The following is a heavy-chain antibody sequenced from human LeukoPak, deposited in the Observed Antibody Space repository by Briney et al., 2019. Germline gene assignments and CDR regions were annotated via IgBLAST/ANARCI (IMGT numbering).Heavy chain of an antibody. J-gene: IGHJ6*03. CDR1: GGSISSSSYY. CDR3: ARRGRDGYNHQGYYYMYV. CDR2: IYYSGST. Sequence: SETLSLTCTVSGGSISSSSYYWGWIRQPPGKGLEWIGNIYYSGSTYYNPSLKSRVTISVDTSKNQFSLKVSSVTAADTAVYYCARRGRDGYNHQGYYYMYVWGKGTTVTVSS. D-gene: IGHD5-24*01. V-gene: IGHV4-39*01.